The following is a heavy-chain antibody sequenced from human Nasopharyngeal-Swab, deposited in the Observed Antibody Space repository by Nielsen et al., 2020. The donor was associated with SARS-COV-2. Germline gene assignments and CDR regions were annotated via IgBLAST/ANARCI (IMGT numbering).Heavy chain of an antibody. D-gene: IGHD3-3*01. CDR1: GFTVSSNY. CDR2: IYSGGST. CDR3: ARDGLDYDFWSAYFMDV. Sequence: GGSLRLSCAASGFTVSSNYMSWVRQAPGKGLEWVSVIYSGGSTYYADSVKGRFTISRDNSKNTLYLQMNSLRAEDTAVYYCARDGLDYDFWSAYFMDVWGQGTTVTVSS. V-gene: IGHV3-66*01. J-gene: IGHJ6*02.